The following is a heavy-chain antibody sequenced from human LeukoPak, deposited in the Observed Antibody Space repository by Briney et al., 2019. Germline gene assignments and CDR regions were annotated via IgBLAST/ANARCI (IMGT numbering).Heavy chain of an antibody. V-gene: IGHV3-15*01. CDR1: GITLSDFW. J-gene: IGHJ4*02. Sequence: GGSLRLSCAASGITLSDFWFSWVRQAPGKGLEWVARIKAKIHGETIDYAAPVRGRFIISRDDSRNTVYLQMNSLKFEDTATYYCTRRSTIWGRGTLVTVSS. CDR2: IKAKIHGETI. D-gene: IGHD5-24*01. CDR3: TRRSTI.